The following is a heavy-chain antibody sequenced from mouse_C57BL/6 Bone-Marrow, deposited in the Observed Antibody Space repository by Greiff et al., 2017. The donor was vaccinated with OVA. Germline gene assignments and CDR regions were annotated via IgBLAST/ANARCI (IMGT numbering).Heavy chain of an antibody. CDR3: ARWLHPKDY. V-gene: IGHV5-4*01. J-gene: IGHJ4*01. D-gene: IGHD2-2*01. CDR1: GFTFSSYA. Sequence: EVQVVESGGGLVKPGGSLKLSCAASGFTFSSYAMSWVRQTPEKRLEWVATISDGGSNTYYQDNVKGRFTISRDNTKNNLYLQMNHVKTEDTAMYYCARWLHPKDYGYRGTATTVTS. CDR2: ISDGGSNT.